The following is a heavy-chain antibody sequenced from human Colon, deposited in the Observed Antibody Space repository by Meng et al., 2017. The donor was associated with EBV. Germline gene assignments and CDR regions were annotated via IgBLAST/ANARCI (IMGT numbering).Heavy chain of an antibody. D-gene: IGHD4/OR15-4a*01. Sequence: VQLLDLVQGVVEVSEPLAIGCAVCDASIKSISWCDWVRGPPGKGQECMGQSHHSGFSTYNPSLKSRVTMSVDKSRNQFSLTLRSVTAADTAVYYCARRDYGNYPLKSPWGPGALVTVSS. V-gene: IGHV4-4*02. CDR2: SHHSGFS. CDR1: DASIKSISW. J-gene: IGHJ4*02. CDR3: ARRDYGNYPLKSP.